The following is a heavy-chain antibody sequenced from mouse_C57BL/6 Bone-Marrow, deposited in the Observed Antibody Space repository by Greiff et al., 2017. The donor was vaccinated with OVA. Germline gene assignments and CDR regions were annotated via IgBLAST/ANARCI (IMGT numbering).Heavy chain of an antibody. Sequence: EVQLQESGPGLVKPSQSLSLTCSVTGYSITSGYYWHWIRQFPGNKLEWMGYISYDGSNNYNPSLKNRISITRDTSKNQFFLKLNSVTTEDTATYYCAREGVLRDYFDYWGQGTTLTVSS. CDR2: ISYDGSN. V-gene: IGHV3-6*01. J-gene: IGHJ2*01. CDR3: AREGVLRDYFDY. CDR1: GYSITSGYY.